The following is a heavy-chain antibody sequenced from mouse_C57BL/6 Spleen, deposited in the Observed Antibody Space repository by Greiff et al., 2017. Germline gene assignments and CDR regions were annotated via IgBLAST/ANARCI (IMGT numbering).Heavy chain of an antibody. Sequence: QVQLQQSGAELVRPGSSVKLSCKASGYTFTSYWMHWVKQRPIQGLDWIGNIDPSDRETHYNQKFKDKATLTVDKSSSTAYMQLSSLTSEDSAVYYCAIVNRDYWGQGTTLTVSS. CDR2: IDPSDRET. J-gene: IGHJ2*01. D-gene: IGHD2-5*01. CDR1: GYTFTSYW. CDR3: AIVNRDY. V-gene: IGHV1-52*01.